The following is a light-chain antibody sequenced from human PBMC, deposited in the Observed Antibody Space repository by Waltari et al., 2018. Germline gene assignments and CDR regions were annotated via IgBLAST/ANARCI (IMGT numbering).Light chain of an antibody. Sequence: DIQMTQSPSTLSASVGDRVTITCRASQSISSWLAWYQQKPGKVPKLLIDDASSLESGVPSRFSGSGSGTEFTLTISSLQPEDSATYSCQQGGSFPFTFGPGTKVNI. CDR1: QSISSW. V-gene: IGKV1-5*01. J-gene: IGKJ3*01. CDR2: DAS. CDR3: QQGGSFPFT.